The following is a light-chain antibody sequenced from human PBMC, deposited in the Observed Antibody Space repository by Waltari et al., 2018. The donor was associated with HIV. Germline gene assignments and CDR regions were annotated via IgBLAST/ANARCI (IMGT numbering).Light chain of an antibody. Sequence: SYVPTQPPSVSVAPGQTARITCGGNNIGSKSVHWYQQKPGQAPVLVIYDDICRPSGSPERFSCSNSGNTATLTISRVEAGDEDDYYCQVWDSSSDHLFGGGTKVTVL. CDR1: NIGSKS. J-gene: IGLJ2*01. CDR3: QVWDSSSDHL. V-gene: IGLV3-21*02. CDR2: DDI.